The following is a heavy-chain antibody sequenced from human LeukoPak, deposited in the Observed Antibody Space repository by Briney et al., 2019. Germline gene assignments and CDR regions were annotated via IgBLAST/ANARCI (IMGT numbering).Heavy chain of an antibody. V-gene: IGHV3-48*03. J-gene: IGHJ4*02. CDR2: ISSGGGTT. CDR1: GFTFSSYE. CDR3: ARDRFVSEGYSDY. D-gene: IGHD6-6*01. Sequence: GGSLRLSCAASGFTFSSYEMNWVRQAPGKGLEWISYISSGGGTTHYADSVKGRFTISRDNARNSLYLQINSLRAEDTALYFCARDRFVSEGYSDYWGQGTPVTVSS.